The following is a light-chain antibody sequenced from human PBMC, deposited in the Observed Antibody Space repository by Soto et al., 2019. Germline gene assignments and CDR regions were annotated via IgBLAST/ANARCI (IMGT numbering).Light chain of an antibody. CDR1: QRVYSN. Sequence: EILMTQSPDTLSVSPGESATLSCRASQRVYSNLAWYQQRPGQAPRLLMFGASNRATGIPARFSGSGSGTDFTLTISNLEPEDFAVYYCQQHSHWPPWTFGQGTKVDIK. J-gene: IGKJ1*01. V-gene: IGKV3-11*01. CDR2: GAS. CDR3: QQHSHWPPWT.